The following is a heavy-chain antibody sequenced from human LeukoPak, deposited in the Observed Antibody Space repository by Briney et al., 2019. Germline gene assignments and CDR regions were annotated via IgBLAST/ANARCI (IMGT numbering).Heavy chain of an antibody. V-gene: IGHV3-7*01. CDR2: IKEDGSEK. J-gene: IGHJ6*03. Sequence: GGSLRLSCAASGFIFSTYWMSWVRQAPGKGLEWVANIKEDGSEKYYVDSVKGRFTISRDNAKNSLYLQMDSLRVEDTAEYYCARDPYSGNYGAYYYYYMDVWGKGTTVTVSS. D-gene: IGHD1-26*01. CDR1: GFIFSTYW. CDR3: ARDPYSGNYGAYYYYYMDV.